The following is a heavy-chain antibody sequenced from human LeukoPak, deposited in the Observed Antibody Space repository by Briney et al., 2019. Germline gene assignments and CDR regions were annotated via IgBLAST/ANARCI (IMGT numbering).Heavy chain of an antibody. D-gene: IGHD6-19*01. Sequence: PGGSLRLSCAASAGFTFGDYWMNWVRQAPGKGLEWVAIIKQDGREKLYVDSVKGRFTISRDNAKSSLYLQMNSLRADDTAVYYCVSGIGWLPDYWGRGTLVTVSS. CDR3: VSGIGWLPDY. CDR2: IKQDGREK. CDR1: AGFTFGDYW. V-gene: IGHV3-7*01. J-gene: IGHJ4*02.